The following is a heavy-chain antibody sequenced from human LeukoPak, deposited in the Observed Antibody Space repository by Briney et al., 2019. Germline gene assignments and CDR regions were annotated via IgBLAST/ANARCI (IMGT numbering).Heavy chain of an antibody. Sequence: SETLSLTCTVSGDSISSYYWTWIRQPPGKGLEWIGYIYYSGSTNYNPSLKSRVTISVDTSKNQFSLKLSSVPAADTAVYYCARGGDVAWFDPWGQGTLVTVSS. CDR2: IYYSGST. J-gene: IGHJ5*02. CDR3: ARGGDVAWFDP. CDR1: GDSISSYY. V-gene: IGHV4-59*01. D-gene: IGHD3-10*01.